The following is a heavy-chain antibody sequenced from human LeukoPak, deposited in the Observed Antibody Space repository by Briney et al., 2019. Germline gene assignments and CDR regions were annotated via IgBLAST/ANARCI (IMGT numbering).Heavy chain of an antibody. J-gene: IGHJ5*02. CDR2: ISYDGSNK. Sequence: GGSLRLSCAASGFTFSSYAMHRVRQAPGKGLEWVAVISYDGSNKYYADSVKGRFTISRDNSKNTLYLQMNSLRAEDTAVYYCAREVVPQDNWFDPWGQGTLVTVSS. V-gene: IGHV3-30-3*01. CDR1: GFTFSSYA. CDR3: AREVVPQDNWFDP. D-gene: IGHD2-15*01.